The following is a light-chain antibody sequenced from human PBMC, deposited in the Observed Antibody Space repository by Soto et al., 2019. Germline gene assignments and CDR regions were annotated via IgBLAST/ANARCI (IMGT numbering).Light chain of an antibody. CDR2: NND. Sequence: QAVVTQPPSASGTPGQRVTISCSGSSSNIETNLVHWYQHLPGASPRRLIYNNDQRPSGVPDRFSASKSGTSASLAISGLRSEDEADYYCTATDDRLTGPVFGGGTQLTVL. CDR1: SSNIETNL. J-gene: IGLJ2*01. V-gene: IGLV1-47*02. CDR3: TATDDRLTGPV.